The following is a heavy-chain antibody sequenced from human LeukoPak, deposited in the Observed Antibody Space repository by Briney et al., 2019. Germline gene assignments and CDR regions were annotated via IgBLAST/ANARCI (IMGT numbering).Heavy chain of an antibody. CDR3: VRTSLQGNGWSDFDS. Sequence: PGGSLRLSCVASGFIFSDHYMDWVRPAPGKGLEHVARIRNKVNSYSTEHAASVKGRFTISRDDSKNSLYLQMNSLEIEDTAVYYCVRTSLQGNGWSDFDSWGQGTLVTVSS. CDR2: IRNKVNSYST. J-gene: IGHJ4*02. D-gene: IGHD2-15*01. CDR1: GFIFSDHY. V-gene: IGHV3-72*01.